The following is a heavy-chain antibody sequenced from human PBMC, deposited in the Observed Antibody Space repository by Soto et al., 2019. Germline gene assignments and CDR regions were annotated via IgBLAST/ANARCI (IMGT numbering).Heavy chain of an antibody. Sequence: DSVKVSCKASGYTFTSYAMNWVRQAPGQGLEWMGWINTNTGNPTYAQGFTGRFVFSLDTSVSTAYLQICSLKAEDTAVYYCARGRALGYCTNGVCYTGEDYYYYGMDVWGQVTTVTVSS. V-gene: IGHV7-4-1*01. CDR1: GYTFTSYA. J-gene: IGHJ6*02. CDR2: INTNTGNP. D-gene: IGHD2-8*01. CDR3: ARGRALGYCTNGVCYTGEDYYYYGMDV.